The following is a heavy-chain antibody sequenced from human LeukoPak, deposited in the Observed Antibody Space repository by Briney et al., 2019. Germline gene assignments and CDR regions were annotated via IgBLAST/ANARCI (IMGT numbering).Heavy chain of an antibody. CDR2: IYTSGST. V-gene: IGHV4-61*02. CDR1: GGSISSGSYY. D-gene: IGHD5-24*01. J-gene: IGHJ4*02. Sequence: NPSETLSLTCTVSGGSISSGSYYWSWIRQPAGKGLEWIGRIYTSGSTNYNPSLKSRVTISVDTSKNQFSLKLSSVTAADTAVYYCARRPRWLQNWGYDYWGQGTLVTVSS. CDR3: ARRPRWLQNWGYDY.